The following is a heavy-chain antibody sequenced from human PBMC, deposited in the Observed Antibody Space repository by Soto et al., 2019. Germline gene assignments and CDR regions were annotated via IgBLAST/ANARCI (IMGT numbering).Heavy chain of an antibody. CDR3: ARHAPRWYSGKAMDV. CDR2: IYFSGTT. Sequence: QVQLQESGPGLVEPSETLSLTCTVSGGSISGYYGSWIRQPPGKGLEWMGFIYFSGTTNYNPSPKSRLIISVDTSKIHFSLRLNSVTAADTAVYYCARHAPRWYSGKAMDVWGQGTRVTVSS. CDR1: GGSISGYY. D-gene: IGHD2-15*01. J-gene: IGHJ6*02. V-gene: IGHV4-59*08.